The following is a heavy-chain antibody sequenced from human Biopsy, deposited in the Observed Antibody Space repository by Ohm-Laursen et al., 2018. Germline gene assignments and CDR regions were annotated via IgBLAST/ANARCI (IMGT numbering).Heavy chain of an antibody. D-gene: IGHD5/OR15-5a*01. CDR2: IKNSENYT. Sequence: SLRLSCAASGFRFSLYSMNWVRQAPGKGLEWVSSIKNSENYTYYADSVKGRFIISRDNAKNSLYLQMSGLRVEDTAVYYCATDFGYCGNNVCSSDFYYGMDVWGQGTTVTVSS. CDR3: ATDFGYCGNNVCSSDFYYGMDV. V-gene: IGHV3-21*01. J-gene: IGHJ6*02. CDR1: GFRFSLYS.